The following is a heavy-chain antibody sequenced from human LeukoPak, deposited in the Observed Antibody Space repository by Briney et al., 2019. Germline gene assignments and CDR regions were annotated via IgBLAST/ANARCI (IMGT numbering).Heavy chain of an antibody. J-gene: IGHJ4*02. CDR2: IYTGGST. V-gene: IGHV3-53*05. D-gene: IGHD3-10*01. CDR3: AKALGTAMVRGVIDY. Sequence: GGSLRLSCAASGFIVSSNYMTWVRQAPGKGLEWVSVIYTGGSTYYADSVKGRFTISRDNSKNTLYLQMNSLRAEDTAVYYCAKALGTAMVRGVIDYWGQGTPVTVSS. CDR1: GFIVSSNY.